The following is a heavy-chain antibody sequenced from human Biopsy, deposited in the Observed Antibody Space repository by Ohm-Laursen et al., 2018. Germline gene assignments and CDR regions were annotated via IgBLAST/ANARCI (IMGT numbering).Heavy chain of an antibody. CDR3: AQTRNDYGGFYFDY. V-gene: IGHV4-39*01. Sequence: SETLSLTCSVSGDSISSSTYYWGWIRQPPGKGLAWIGTIRNTYFRTSLKSRVTMSVDTSKNQFSLKLISVTAAGTGVYYCAQTRNDYGGFYFDYWGRGTLVTVSS. D-gene: IGHD4/OR15-4a*01. CDR2: IRNT. J-gene: IGHJ4*02. CDR1: GDSISSSTYY.